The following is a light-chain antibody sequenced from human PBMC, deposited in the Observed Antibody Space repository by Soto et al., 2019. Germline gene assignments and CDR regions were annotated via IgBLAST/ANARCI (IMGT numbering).Light chain of an antibody. J-gene: IGKJ3*01. Sequence: EIVLTQSPGTLSLSPGERATLSCRASQSVSSSYLAWYQQKPGQAPRLLIYGASSRAAGIPNRFSVSASGTDFTLTISRLEAEDFALYYCQHDGTSAGFGPGTKVDI. V-gene: IGKV3-20*01. CDR3: QHDGTSAG. CDR1: QSVSSSY. CDR2: GAS.